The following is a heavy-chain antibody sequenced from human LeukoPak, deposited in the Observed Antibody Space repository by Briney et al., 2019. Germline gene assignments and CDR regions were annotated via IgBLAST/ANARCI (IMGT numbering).Heavy chain of an antibody. CDR2: IYYSGST. D-gene: IGHD3-3*01. CDR1: GGSISSYY. J-gene: IGHJ4*02. Sequence: SETLSLTCTVSGGSISSYYWSWIRQPPGKGLEWIGYIYYSGSTNYNPSLKSRVTISVDTSKNQFSLKLSSVTAADTAVYYCARTSVYFDYWGQGTLVTVSS. V-gene: IGHV4-59*08. CDR3: ARTSVYFDY.